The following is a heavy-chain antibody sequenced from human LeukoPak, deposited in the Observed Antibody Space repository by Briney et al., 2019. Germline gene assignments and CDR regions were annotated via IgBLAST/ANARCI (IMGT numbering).Heavy chain of an antibody. D-gene: IGHD6-13*01. CDR2: IKQDGSEK. J-gene: IGHJ4*02. CDR1: GFTFSSYW. Sequence: GGALRLSCAVSGFTFSSYWMSWVRQAPGKGLEWVANIKQDGSEKYYVDSVKGRFSISRDNAKNSLYLQMNSLRAEDTAVYYCARDPTKIWPQLVDYWGQGTLVTVSS. V-gene: IGHV3-7*01. CDR3: ARDPTKIWPQLVDY.